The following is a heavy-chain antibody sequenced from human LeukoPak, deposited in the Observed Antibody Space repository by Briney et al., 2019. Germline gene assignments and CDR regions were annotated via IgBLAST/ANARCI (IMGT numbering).Heavy chain of an antibody. CDR3: ARAPDSDSSGYSH. CDR2: INPYNGGT. D-gene: IGHD3-22*01. V-gene: IGHV1-2*02. Sequence: GASVKVSCKASGYTFTGYYMHWVRQAPGQGFEWMAWINPYNGGTNYAQRFQGRVTVATDTSISTAYMELSRLRSDDTAVYYCARAPDSDSSGYSHWGQGTLVTVAP. J-gene: IGHJ4*02. CDR1: GYTFTGYY.